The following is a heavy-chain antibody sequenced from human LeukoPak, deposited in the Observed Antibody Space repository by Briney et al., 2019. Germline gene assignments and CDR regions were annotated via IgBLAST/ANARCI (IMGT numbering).Heavy chain of an antibody. CDR1: GGSISTYY. J-gene: IGHJ4*02. CDR3: AGWLEGSGWVGPYFDY. V-gene: IGHV4-4*07. D-gene: IGHD6-19*01. Sequence: PSETLSLTCTVSGGSISTYYWTWIRQPAGKGLEWIGRILNGGSTNYNPSLKSRLTMSVDTSKNQFSLKLTSVTAADTAVYYCAGWLEGSGWVGPYFDYWGQGTLVTVSS. CDR2: ILNGGST.